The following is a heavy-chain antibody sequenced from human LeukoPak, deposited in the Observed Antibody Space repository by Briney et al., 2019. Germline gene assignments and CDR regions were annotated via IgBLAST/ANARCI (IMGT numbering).Heavy chain of an antibody. CDR1: GGSISSSSYY. D-gene: IGHD3-22*01. CDR3: ARDTPYYYDAADAFDI. J-gene: IGHJ3*02. CDR2: IYYSGST. Sequence: SETLSLTCTVSGGSISSSSYYWSWIRQPPGKGLEWIGSIYYSGSTYYNPSLKSRVTISVDTSKNQFSLKLSSVTAADTAVYYCARDTPYYYDAADAFDIWGQGTMVTVSS. V-gene: IGHV4-39*07.